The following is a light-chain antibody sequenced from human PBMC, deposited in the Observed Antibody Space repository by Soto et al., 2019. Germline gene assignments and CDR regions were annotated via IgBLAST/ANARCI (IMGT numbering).Light chain of an antibody. CDR2: EVT. J-gene: IGLJ3*02. CDR3: SSYTTSSTLGV. Sequence: QSVLTQPASVSGSPGQSITISCTGTSSDVGDYNYVSWYQQYPDKAPKLMIFEVTNRPPGVSNRFSGSKSGNTASLTISGLQAEDEAHYYCSSYTTSSTLGVFGGGTQLTVL. CDR1: SSDVGDYNY. V-gene: IGLV2-14*01.